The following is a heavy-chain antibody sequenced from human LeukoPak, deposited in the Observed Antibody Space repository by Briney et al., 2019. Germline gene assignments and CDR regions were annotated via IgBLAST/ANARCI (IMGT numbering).Heavy chain of an antibody. CDR3: ARQGSSGNDY. Sequence: GESLEISWEGSGYNFTRYWIGWGRQVPGKGLEWRGIIYPGDSDTRDSPSFQGQVTISADKSISTAYLQWSSLKASDTAMYYCARQGSSGNDYWGQGTLVTVSS. J-gene: IGHJ4*02. D-gene: IGHD6-19*01. CDR2: IYPGDSDT. V-gene: IGHV5-51*01. CDR1: GYNFTRYW.